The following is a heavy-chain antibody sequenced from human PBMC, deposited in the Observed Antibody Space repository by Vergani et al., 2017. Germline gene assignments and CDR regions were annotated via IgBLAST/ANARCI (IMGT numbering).Heavy chain of an antibody. CDR3: ATNPGPSPGGWFDP. Sequence: QLQLQESGPGLVKPSETLSLTCTVSGGSISSSSYYWGWIRQPPGKGLEWIGSIYYSGSTYYNPSLKSRVTISVDTSKNQFSLKLSSVTAADTAVYYCATNPGPSPGGWFDPWGQGTLVTVSS. V-gene: IGHV4-39*07. J-gene: IGHJ5*02. CDR1: GGSISSSSYY. D-gene: IGHD1-14*01. CDR2: IYYSGST.